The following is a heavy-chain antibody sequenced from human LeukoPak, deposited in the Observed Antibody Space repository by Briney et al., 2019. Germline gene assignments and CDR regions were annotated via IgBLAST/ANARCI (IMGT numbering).Heavy chain of an antibody. J-gene: IGHJ4*02. CDR1: GGSISSYY. CDR3: ARAMVAAAGTGLDY. CDR2: IYYSGST. D-gene: IGHD6-13*01. Sequence: SETLSLTCTVSGGSISSYYRSWIRQPPGKGLEWIGYIYYSGSTNYNPSLKSRVTISVDTSKNQFSLKLSSVTAADTAVYYCARAMVAAAGTGLDYWGQGTLVTVSS. V-gene: IGHV4-59*01.